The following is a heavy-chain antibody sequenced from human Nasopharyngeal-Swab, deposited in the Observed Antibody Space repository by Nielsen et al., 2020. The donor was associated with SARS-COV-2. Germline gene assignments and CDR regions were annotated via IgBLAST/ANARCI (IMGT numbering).Heavy chain of an antibody. Sequence: GGSLRLSCAASGFTFSSYSMNWVRQAPGKGLEWVSYISSSSSTIYYADSVKGRFTISRDNAKNSLYLQMNSLRAEDTAVYYCARDYSSSWSRFNYFDYWGQGTLVTVSS. D-gene: IGHD6-13*01. CDR2: ISSSSSTI. CDR3: ARDYSSSWSRFNYFDY. CDR1: GFTFSSYS. J-gene: IGHJ4*02. V-gene: IGHV3-48*01.